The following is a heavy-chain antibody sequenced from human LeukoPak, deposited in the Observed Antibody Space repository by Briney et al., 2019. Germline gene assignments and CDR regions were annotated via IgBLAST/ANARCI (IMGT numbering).Heavy chain of an antibody. Sequence: GGSLRLSCVASGFTASSNYMNWVRQAPGRGLEWVSVIYSAGNTFYADSVKGRFTMSRDSSKNTLYLQKNSLRAEDTAVYYCARLLLASNGDQYWYYDLWGRGTLVTVSS. CDR3: ARLLLASNGDQYWYYDL. CDR1: GFTASSNY. CDR2: IYSAGNT. V-gene: IGHV3-53*01. J-gene: IGHJ2*01. D-gene: IGHD4-17*01.